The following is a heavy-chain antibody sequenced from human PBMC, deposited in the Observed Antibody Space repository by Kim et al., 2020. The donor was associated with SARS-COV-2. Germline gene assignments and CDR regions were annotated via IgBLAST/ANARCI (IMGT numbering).Heavy chain of an antibody. CDR2: INHSGST. D-gene: IGHD3-10*01. V-gene: IGHV4-34*01. CDR3: ARVLPYGSGSYYNLGRFDP. CDR1: GGSFSGYY. J-gene: IGHJ5*02. Sequence: SETLSLTCAVYGGSFSGYYWSWIRQPPGKGLEWIGEINHSGSTNYNPSLKSRVTISVDTSENQFSLKLSSVTAADTAVYYCARVLPYGSGSYYNLGRFDPWGQGTLVTVSS.